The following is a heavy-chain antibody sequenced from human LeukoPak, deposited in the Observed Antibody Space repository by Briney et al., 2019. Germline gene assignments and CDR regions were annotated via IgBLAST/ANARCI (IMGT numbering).Heavy chain of an antibody. CDR3: ASGSLGDGYGVGDYYQYMDV. J-gene: IGHJ6*03. V-gene: IGHV1-69*05. CDR2: IMPLFGTA. Sequence: SVKVSCKASGGAFNSYAISWVRQAPGQGLEWMGGIMPLFGTANYAQEFQGRVTFTTDESASTAYMEVSSLRSEDTAVYYCASGSLGDGYGVGDYYQYMDVWGKGTTVTVSS. D-gene: IGHD5-24*01. CDR1: GGAFNSYA.